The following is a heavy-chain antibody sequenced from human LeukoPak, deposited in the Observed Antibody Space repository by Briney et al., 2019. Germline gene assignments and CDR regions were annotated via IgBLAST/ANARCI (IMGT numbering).Heavy chain of an antibody. D-gene: IGHD5-24*01. Sequence: SETLSLTCTVSGGSISSYYWSWIRQPPGKGLEWIGYIYYSGSTNYNPSLKSRVTISVDTSKNQFPLKLSSVTAADTAVYYCAVGATDNYYYYMDVWGKGTTVTVSS. CDR3: AVGATDNYYYYMDV. CDR2: IYYSGST. V-gene: IGHV4-59*01. CDR1: GGSISSYY. J-gene: IGHJ6*03.